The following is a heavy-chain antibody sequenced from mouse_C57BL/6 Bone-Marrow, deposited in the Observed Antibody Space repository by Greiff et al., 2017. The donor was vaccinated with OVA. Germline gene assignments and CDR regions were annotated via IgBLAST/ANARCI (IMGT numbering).Heavy chain of an antibody. V-gene: IGHV1-9*01. Sequence: QVQLQQSGAELMKPGASVKLSCMATGYTFTGYWIEWVTQRPGHGLEWIGEILPGSGSTNYNEKFKGKATSTADTSSNTAYRQLSSLTTEDPAINDGARWNLYYNAMDYWSGGATGTVS. CDR1: GYTFTGYW. J-gene: IGHJ4*01. D-gene: IGHD5-1*01. CDR3: ARWNLYYNAMDY. CDR2: ILPGSGST.